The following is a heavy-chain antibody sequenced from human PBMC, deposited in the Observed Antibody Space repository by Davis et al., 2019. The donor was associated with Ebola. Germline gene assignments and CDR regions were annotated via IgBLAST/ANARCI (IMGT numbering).Heavy chain of an antibody. CDR2: ISGSGGST. CDR3: ARSGLSFGVVKYHYGMDV. V-gene: IGHV3-23*01. D-gene: IGHD3-3*01. Sequence: LKISCAASGFTFSSYAMSWVRQAPGKGLEWVSAISGSGGSTYYADSVKGRFTISRDNSKNTLYLQMNSLRAEDTAVYYCARSGLSFGVVKYHYGMDVWGKGTTVTVSS. J-gene: IGHJ6*04. CDR1: GFTFSSYA.